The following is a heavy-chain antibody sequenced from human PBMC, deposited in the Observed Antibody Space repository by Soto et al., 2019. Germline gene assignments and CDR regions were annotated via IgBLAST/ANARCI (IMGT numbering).Heavy chain of an antibody. CDR3: ARDLMITFGRVIPLYYFDY. Sequence: GASVKVSCKASGYTFTGYYMHWVRQAPGQGLEWMGWINPNSGGTNYAQKFQGRVTMTRDTSISTAYMELSRLRSDDTAVYYCARDLMITFGRVIPLYYFDYWGQGTLVTVYS. V-gene: IGHV1-2*02. D-gene: IGHD3-16*01. CDR1: GYTFTGYY. CDR2: INPNSGGT. J-gene: IGHJ4*02.